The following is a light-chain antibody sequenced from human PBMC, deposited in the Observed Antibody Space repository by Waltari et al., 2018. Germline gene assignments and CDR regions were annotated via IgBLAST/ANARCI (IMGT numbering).Light chain of an antibody. CDR1: QSITYY. CDR2: AAS. Sequence: DIQMTQSPSSLSASVGDRVTITCRASQSITYYLNWYQQQPGKAPKLLVYAASSLQSGVPSRFSGSGSGTDFTLTINSLQPEDSATYYCQQSYSTPPGTFGPGTKVDIK. CDR3: QQSYSTPPGT. J-gene: IGKJ3*01. V-gene: IGKV1-39*01.